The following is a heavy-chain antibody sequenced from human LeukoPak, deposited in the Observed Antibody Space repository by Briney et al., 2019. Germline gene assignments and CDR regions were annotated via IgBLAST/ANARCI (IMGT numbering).Heavy chain of an antibody. CDR2: IKQDGSEK. Sequence: GGSLRLSCAASGFTFRSYWMSWVRQAPGKGLEWVANIKQDGSEKYYVDSVKGRFTISRDNAKNSLYLQMNSLRAEDTAVYYCAMGSIAVGGGFDYWGQGTLVTVSS. D-gene: IGHD6-19*01. CDR3: AMGSIAVGGGFDY. V-gene: IGHV3-7*01. CDR1: GFTFRSYW. J-gene: IGHJ4*02.